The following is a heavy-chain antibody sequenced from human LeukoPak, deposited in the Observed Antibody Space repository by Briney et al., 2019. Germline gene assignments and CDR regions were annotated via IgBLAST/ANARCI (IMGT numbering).Heavy chain of an antibody. Sequence: GGSLRLSCGASGFTFSSYAMSWVRQAPGKGLEWVSAISGSGGSTYYADAVKGRFTISRDNSKNTLYLQMNSLRAEDTAVYYCAKGGGYADWYFDLWGRGTLVTVSP. CDR2: ISGSGGST. J-gene: IGHJ2*01. CDR1: GFTFSSYA. CDR3: AKGGGYADWYFDL. V-gene: IGHV3-23*01. D-gene: IGHD5-12*01.